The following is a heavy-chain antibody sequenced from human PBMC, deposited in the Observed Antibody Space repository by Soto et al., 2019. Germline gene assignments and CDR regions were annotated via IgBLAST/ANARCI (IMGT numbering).Heavy chain of an antibody. CDR2: ISAYNGNT. J-gene: IGHJ6*02. CDR1: GYTFTSYG. CDR3: ARGTIAAAGTYYYGMDV. Sequence: ASVKVSCKASGYTFTSYGISWVRQAPGQGLEWMGWISAYNGNTNYAQKLQGRVTMTTDTSTSTAYMELRSLRSDDTAVYYCARGTIAAAGTYYYGMDVWGQGTTVTVSS. V-gene: IGHV1-18*04. D-gene: IGHD6-13*01.